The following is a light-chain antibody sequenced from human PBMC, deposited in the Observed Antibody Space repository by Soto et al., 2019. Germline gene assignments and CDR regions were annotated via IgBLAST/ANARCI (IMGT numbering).Light chain of an antibody. CDR1: QSVTRNS. CDR2: GAS. Sequence: EIVLTQSPGTLSLSPWERATLSCRASQSVTRNSLAWFQQIPGQAPRLLIYGASNRATGIPDRFSGSGSGTDFTLTISRLEPEDFAVYYCQQYTGLPRTFGQGTKVDIK. J-gene: IGKJ1*01. CDR3: QQYTGLPRT. V-gene: IGKV3-20*01.